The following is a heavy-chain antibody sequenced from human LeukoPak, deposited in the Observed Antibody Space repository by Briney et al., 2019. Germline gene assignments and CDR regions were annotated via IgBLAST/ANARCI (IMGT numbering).Heavy chain of an antibody. V-gene: IGHV1-69*05. CDR1: RGTFSSYA. Sequence: SVKVSCKASRGTFSSYAISWVRQAPGQGLEWMGGIIPIFGTANYAQKFQGRVTITTDESTSTAYMELSSLRSEDTAVYYCARKTEYDSSGHHNDAFDIWGQGTMVTVSS. D-gene: IGHD3-22*01. J-gene: IGHJ3*02. CDR3: ARKTEYDSSGHHNDAFDI. CDR2: IIPIFGTA.